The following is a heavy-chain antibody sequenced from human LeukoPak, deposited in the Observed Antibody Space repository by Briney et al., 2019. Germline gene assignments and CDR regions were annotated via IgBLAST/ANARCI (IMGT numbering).Heavy chain of an antibody. CDR3: ARQLVPYYFDY. CDR2: IYYSGST. Sequence: PGGSLRLSCAASGFTFSSYAMSWVRQPPGKGLEWIGSIYYSGSTYYNPSLKSRVTISVDTSKNQFSLKLSSVTAADTAAYYCARQLVPYYFDYWGQGTLVTVSS. D-gene: IGHD6-13*01. V-gene: IGHV4-39*01. J-gene: IGHJ4*02. CDR1: GFTFSSYA.